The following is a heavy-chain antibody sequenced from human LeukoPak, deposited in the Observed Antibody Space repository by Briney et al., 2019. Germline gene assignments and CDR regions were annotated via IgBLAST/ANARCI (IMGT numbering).Heavy chain of an antibody. J-gene: IGHJ4*02. CDR3: ARGRGLTLSYHYFDY. Sequence: GGSLRLSCAVSGFTFSPLGMNWVRQAPGRGLEWVAYISSYSTTTYYAESVKGRFTISRDNAKNSLYLQVSSLRDEDTAVYYCARGRGLTLSYHYFDYWGQGTLVTVSS. V-gene: IGHV3-48*02. CDR1: GFTFSPLG. CDR2: ISSYSTTT. D-gene: IGHD3-10*01.